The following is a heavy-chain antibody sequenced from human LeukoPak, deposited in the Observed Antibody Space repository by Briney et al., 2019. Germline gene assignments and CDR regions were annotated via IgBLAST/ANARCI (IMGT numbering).Heavy chain of an antibody. D-gene: IGHD6-13*01. CDR3: ARGSYSSSWYYFDF. V-gene: IGHV4-59*01. J-gene: IGHJ4*02. CDR2: IYYSGST. Sequence: PSETLSLTCTVSGGSISSYYWSWIRQPPGKGLEWFGYIYYSGSTNYNPSLQSRVTISVDTSKNQFSLKLSSLTAADTAVYYCARGSYSSSWYYFDFWGQGTLVTVSS. CDR1: GGSISSYY.